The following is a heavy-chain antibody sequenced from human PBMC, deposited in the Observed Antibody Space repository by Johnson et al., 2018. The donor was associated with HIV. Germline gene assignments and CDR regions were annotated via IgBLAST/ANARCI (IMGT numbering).Heavy chain of an antibody. D-gene: IGHD6-6*01. CDR3: AKWGLAPRGGSAFDI. Sequence: VQLVESGGGVVQPGRSLRLSCEASGFSFSKYGMHWVRQAPGMGLEWVSSVSGSGASTYYADSVKGRFTISRDNSKKTLYLQMHSLRAEDTAVYYCAKWGLAPRGGSAFDIWGQGTMVAVSS. V-gene: IGHV3-23*04. J-gene: IGHJ3*02. CDR1: GFSFSKYG. CDR2: VSGSGAST.